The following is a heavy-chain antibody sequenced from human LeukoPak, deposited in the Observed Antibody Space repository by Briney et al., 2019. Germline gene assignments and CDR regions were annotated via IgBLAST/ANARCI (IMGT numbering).Heavy chain of an antibody. CDR2: IYHSGST. CDR1: GGSISSYY. Sequence: KASETLSLTCTVSGGSISSYYWGWIRQPPGKGLEWIGSIYHSGSTYYNPSLKSRVSISVDTSKNQFSLKLNSVTAADTAVYYCTRNMTTIRGGGFDIWGQGTMVTVSS. D-gene: IGHD4-11*01. CDR3: TRNMTTIRGGGFDI. J-gene: IGHJ3*02. V-gene: IGHV4-38-2*02.